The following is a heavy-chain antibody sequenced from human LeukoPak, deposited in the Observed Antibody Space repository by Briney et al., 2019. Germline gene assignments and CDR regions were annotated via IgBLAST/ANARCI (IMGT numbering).Heavy chain of an antibody. D-gene: IGHD2-21*02. CDR2: IYTGGST. V-gene: IGHV3-53*01. CDR3: AREEGTDCGGDCYSGH. Sequence: GGSLRLSCAASGFTVSSNYMSWVRQAPGKGLEWVSIIYTGGSTYYADSVKGRFTISRDNSKNTLYLQMNSLRAEDTAVYYCAREEGTDCGGDCYSGHWGQGTLVTVSS. J-gene: IGHJ4*02. CDR1: GFTVSSNY.